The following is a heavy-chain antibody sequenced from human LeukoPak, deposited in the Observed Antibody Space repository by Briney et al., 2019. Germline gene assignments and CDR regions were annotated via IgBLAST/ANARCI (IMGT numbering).Heavy chain of an antibody. CDR1: GYTFTSYG. D-gene: IGHD1-26*01. Sequence: ASVKVSCKASGYTFTSYGISWVRQAPGQGREWMGWISAYNGNTNYAQKLQGRVTMTTDTSTSTAYMELSRLISDDTAVYYCATVAAGSSYDFFAFWGQGTLVTVSP. V-gene: IGHV1-18*01. CDR2: ISAYNGNT. J-gene: IGHJ4*02. CDR3: ATVAAGSSYDFFAF.